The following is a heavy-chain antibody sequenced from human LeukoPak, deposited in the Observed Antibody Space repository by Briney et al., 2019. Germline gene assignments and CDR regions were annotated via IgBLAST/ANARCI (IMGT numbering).Heavy chain of an antibody. V-gene: IGHV3-21*01. CDR3: ATAHPTCSSTSCYGGDFDY. CDR1: GFTFSTYV. J-gene: IGHJ4*02. D-gene: IGHD2-2*01. Sequence: GGSLRPSCAASGFTFSTYVMNWVRQAPGKGLEWVSSISSSSSYIYYADSVKGRFTISRDNAKNSLYLQMNSLRAEDTAVYYCATAHPTCSSTSCYGGDFDYWGQGTLVTVSS. CDR2: ISSSSSYI.